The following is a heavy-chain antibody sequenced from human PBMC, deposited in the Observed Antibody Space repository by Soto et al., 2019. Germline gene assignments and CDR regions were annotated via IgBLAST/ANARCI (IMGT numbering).Heavy chain of an antibody. J-gene: IGHJ5*02. Sequence: GGSLRLSCKASGFTFSGHYMNWIRQAPGKGLEWLAYLTNDGGYTYYADPVRGRFTIWRDNAKDSLYLQINDLRADDTAVYYCATLSTQFDRWGQGNLVTVSS. CDR1: GFTFSGHY. D-gene: IGHD1-1*01. CDR3: ATLSTQFDR. CDR2: LTNDGGYT. V-gene: IGHV3-11*01.